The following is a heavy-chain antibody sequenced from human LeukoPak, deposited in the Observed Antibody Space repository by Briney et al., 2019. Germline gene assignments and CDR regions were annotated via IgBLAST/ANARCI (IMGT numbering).Heavy chain of an antibody. CDR1: GGSISSSSYY. D-gene: IGHD2-15*01. CDR2: IYYSGST. V-gene: IGHV4-39*01. Sequence: SETLSLTCTVSGGSISSSSYYWGWIRQPPGKGLEWIGSIYYSGSTYYNPSLKSRVTISVDTSKNQFSLKLSSVTAADTAVYYCARVVVVAADDNWFDPWGQGTLVTVSS. J-gene: IGHJ5*02. CDR3: ARVVVVAADDNWFDP.